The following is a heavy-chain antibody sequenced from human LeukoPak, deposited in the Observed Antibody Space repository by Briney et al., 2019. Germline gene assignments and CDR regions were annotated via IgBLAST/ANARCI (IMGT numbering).Heavy chain of an antibody. CDR1: GFSSTTYR. CDR3: VKGFDYGDLRSNWFDP. D-gene: IGHD4-17*01. CDR2: IDGTNAYI. V-gene: IGHV3-21*01. Sequence: PGGPLRLSCAASGFSSTTYRMIWVPQAPGRGLEWVSAIDGTNAYIDYADSVKGRFTISRDNTKNSLYLQMSSLRAEDTALYYCVKGFDYGDLRSNWFDPWGQGALVTVSS. J-gene: IGHJ5*02.